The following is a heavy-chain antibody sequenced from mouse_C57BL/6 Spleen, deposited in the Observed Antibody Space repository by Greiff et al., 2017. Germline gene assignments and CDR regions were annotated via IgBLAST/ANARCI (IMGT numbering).Heavy chain of an antibody. V-gene: IGHV5-17*01. CDR1: GFTFSDYG. CDR3: ARGGGYYSYWYFDV. D-gene: IGHD2-3*01. Sequence: EVKLVESGGGLVKPGGSLKLPCAASGFTFSDYGMHWVRQAPEKGLEWVAYISSGSSTIYYADTVKGRFTISRDNAKNTLFLQMTSLRSEDTAMYYCARGGGYYSYWYFDVWGTGTTVTVSS. J-gene: IGHJ1*03. CDR2: ISSGSSTI.